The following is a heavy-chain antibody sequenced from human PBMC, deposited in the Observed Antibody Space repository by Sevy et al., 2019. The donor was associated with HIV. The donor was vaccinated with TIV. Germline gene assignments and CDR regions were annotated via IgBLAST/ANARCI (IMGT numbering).Heavy chain of an antibody. CDR3: AKDFTGYNGMDV. D-gene: IGHD3-9*01. CDR2: ISYHGRDK. Sequence: GGSLRLSCVVSGIIFTSSGMHWVRQAPGKGLEWVAVISYHGRDKFYAASVKGRFTISRDNSKNILYLQMNGLRIEDTAVYYCAKDFTGYNGMDVWGQGTMVTVSS. CDR1: GIIFTSSG. V-gene: IGHV3-30*18. J-gene: IGHJ6*02.